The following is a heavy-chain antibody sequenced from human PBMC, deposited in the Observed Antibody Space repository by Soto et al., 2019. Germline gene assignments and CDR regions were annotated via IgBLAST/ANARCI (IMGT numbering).Heavy chain of an antibody. CDR1: GASISSYH. J-gene: IGHJ5*01. CDR3: ARGPYCGGDCYFAS. V-gene: IGHV4-4*07. CDR2: IYTSGTT. Sequence: SETLSLTCTVSGASISSYHWSWIRQPAGKGLEWIGRIYTSGTTNCNPSLESRVTMSVDMSKNQFSLNLSSVTAADTAVYYCARGPYCGGDCYFASWGQGTLVTVSS. D-gene: IGHD2-21*02.